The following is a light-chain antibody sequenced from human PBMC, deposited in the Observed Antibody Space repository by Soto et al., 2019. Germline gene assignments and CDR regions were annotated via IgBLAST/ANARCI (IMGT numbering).Light chain of an antibody. CDR2: DVS. J-gene: IGLJ1*01. Sequence: QSALTQPASVSGSPGQSITISCTGTSSDVGGYNYVSWYQQHPGKAPKVMIYDVSNRPSGVSNCFSGSKSGNTASLTISGLQAEDEADYYCSSYTSSSLYVFGTGTKLTVL. CDR3: SSYTSSSLYV. CDR1: SSDVGGYNY. V-gene: IGLV2-14*01.